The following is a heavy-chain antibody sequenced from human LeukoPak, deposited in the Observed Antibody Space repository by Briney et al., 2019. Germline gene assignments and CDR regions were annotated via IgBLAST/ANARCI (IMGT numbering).Heavy chain of an antibody. D-gene: IGHD2-8*02. J-gene: IGHJ4*02. CDR1: GYTFSTSA. CDR2: ISAANGDT. CDR3: AKDIHYWSFDY. V-gene: IGHV1-3*01. Sequence: ASVKVSCKASGYTFSTSAMQWVRQAPGQGLEWMGWISAANGDTRYSQTFQGRVTFTRDTSATTVYMELSSLRAEDTAVYYCAKDIHYWSFDYWGQGTMVTVSS.